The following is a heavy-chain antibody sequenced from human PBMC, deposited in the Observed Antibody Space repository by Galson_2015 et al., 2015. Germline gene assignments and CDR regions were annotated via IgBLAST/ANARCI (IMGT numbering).Heavy chain of an antibody. D-gene: IGHD2-2*01. Sequence: SLRLSCAASGFTFSDYYMSWVRQAPGKGLEWVSYISSSGSTIYYADSVKGRFTISRDNAKNSLYLQMNSLRAEDTAVYYCARIRYCSSTSCYDPYYYYYYMDVWGKGTTVTVSS. CDR1: GFTFSDYY. J-gene: IGHJ6*03. CDR3: ARIRYCSSTSCYDPYYYYYYMDV. CDR2: ISSSGSTI. V-gene: IGHV3-11*01.